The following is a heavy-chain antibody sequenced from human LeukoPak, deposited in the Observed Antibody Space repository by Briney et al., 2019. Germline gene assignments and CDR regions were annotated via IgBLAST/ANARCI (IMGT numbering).Heavy chain of an antibody. CDR3: AREKASTTGTTDYDY. CDR1: GFTLSSYE. Sequence: PGGSLRLSCAASGFTLSSYETTWVRQAPGKGLEWIAYISGTGETILYADSVRGRFTISRDNAKNSLYLQMNSLRAEDTAVYYCAREKASTTGTTDYDYWGQGTLVTVS. J-gene: IGHJ4*02. D-gene: IGHD1-1*01. CDR2: ISGTGETI. V-gene: IGHV3-48*03.